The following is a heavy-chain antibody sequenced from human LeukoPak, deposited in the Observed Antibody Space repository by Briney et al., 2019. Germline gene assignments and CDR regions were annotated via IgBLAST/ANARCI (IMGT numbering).Heavy chain of an antibody. V-gene: IGHV1-69*05. CDR2: IIPIFGTA. CDR1: GGTLSSYA. D-gene: IGHD3-16*01. J-gene: IGHJ3*02. Sequence: ASVKSSYKASGGTLSSYAISWGRQAPGQGLRWRGGIIPIFGTANYAQKFQGRVTITTDESTSTAYMELSSLRSEDTAVYYCARSSFEASVMNAFDIWGQGTMVTVSS. CDR3: ARSSFEASVMNAFDI.